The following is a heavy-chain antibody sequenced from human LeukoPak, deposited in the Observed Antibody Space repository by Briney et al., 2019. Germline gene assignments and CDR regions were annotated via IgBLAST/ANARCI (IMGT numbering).Heavy chain of an antibody. CDR2: IYYSRST. Sequence: SETLSLTCTVSGGSISSYYWSWIRQPPGKGLEWIGFIYYSRSTNCNPSLESRVTISVDTSKNQFSLKLSSVTAADTAVYYCARDSSRWAFDVWGQGTMVTVSS. D-gene: IGHD6-13*01. V-gene: IGHV4-59*01. CDR1: GGSISSYY. CDR3: ARDSSRWAFDV. J-gene: IGHJ3*01.